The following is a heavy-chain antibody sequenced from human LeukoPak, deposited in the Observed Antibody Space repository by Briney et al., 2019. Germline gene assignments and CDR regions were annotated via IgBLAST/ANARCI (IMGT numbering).Heavy chain of an antibody. D-gene: IGHD3-22*01. CDR1: SGSISSGGYY. J-gene: IGHJ5*02. Sequence: PSETLSLTCTVSSGSISSGGYYWSWIRLHPGKGLEWIGYIYYSGSTYYNPSLKSRVTISVDTSKNQFSLKLSSVTAADTAVYYCARVVVITIGEDWFDPWGQGTLVTVSS. CDR3: ARVVVITIGEDWFDP. V-gene: IGHV4-31*03. CDR2: IYYSGST.